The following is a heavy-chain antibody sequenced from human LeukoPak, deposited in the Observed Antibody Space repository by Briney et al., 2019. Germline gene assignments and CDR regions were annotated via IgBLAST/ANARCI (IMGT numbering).Heavy chain of an antibody. CDR1: GFTFSKFW. CDR3: ATQSYYYDSSGYYTT. CDR2: IKQDGTEK. D-gene: IGHD3-22*01. J-gene: IGHJ4*02. Sequence: GGSLRLSCAASGFTFSKFWMNWVSHTQGKGLEWVASIKQDGTEKYYADSVKGRFTISRDNGKNSLYLQMSSLRAEDTAIYYCATQSYYYDSSGYYTTWGQGTLVTVSS. V-gene: IGHV3-7*01.